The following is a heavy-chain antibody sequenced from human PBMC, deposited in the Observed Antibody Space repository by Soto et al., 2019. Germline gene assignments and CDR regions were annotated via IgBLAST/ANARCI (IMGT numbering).Heavy chain of an antibody. CDR1: GYTFPSYG. V-gene: IGHV1-18*01. J-gene: IGHJ6*02. CDR2: ISAYNGNT. Sequence: AGVKCSCQASGYTFPSYGISWVRQAPGQGLEWMGWISAYNGNTNYAQKLQGRVTMTTDTSTSTAYMELRSLRSDDTAVYYCARDSGVAGKTYYYYGMDVWGQGTTVTVSS. D-gene: IGHD6-19*01. CDR3: ARDSGVAGKTYYYYGMDV.